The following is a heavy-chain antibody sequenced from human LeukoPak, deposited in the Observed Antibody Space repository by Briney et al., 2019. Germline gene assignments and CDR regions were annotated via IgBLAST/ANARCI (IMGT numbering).Heavy chain of an antibody. CDR2: IYYSGST. CDR3: ARLLPFAGVR. D-gene: IGHD3-10*01. J-gene: IGHJ4*02. Sequence: PSQTLSLTCTVSGGSISSGSYYWGWIRQPPGKGLEWIGSIYYSGSTFYNPSLKSRVTISVDTSRNQFSLKLNSVTAADTAVYYCARLLPFAGVRWGQGTLVTVSS. CDR1: GGSISSGSYY. V-gene: IGHV4-39*07.